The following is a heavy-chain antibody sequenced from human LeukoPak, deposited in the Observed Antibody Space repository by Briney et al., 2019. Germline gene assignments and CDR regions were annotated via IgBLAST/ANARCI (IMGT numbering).Heavy chain of an antibody. CDR1: DYTFTSFG. CDR3: ARDLGTDQQLIFFDY. D-gene: IGHD6-13*01. CDR2: ISAYNGNT. J-gene: IGHJ4*02. V-gene: IGHV1-18*04. Sequence: ASVKFSCKASDYTFTSFGISWVRQAPGQGLEWMGWISAYNGNTNYAQKLQGRVTMTTDTSTSTAYMELRSLRSDDTAVYYCARDLGTDQQLIFFDYWGQGTLVTVSS.